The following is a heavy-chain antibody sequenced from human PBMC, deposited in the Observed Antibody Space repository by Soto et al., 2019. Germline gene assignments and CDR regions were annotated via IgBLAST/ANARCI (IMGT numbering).Heavy chain of an antibody. CDR1: GGSISSSNW. Sequence: QVQLQESGPGLVKPSGTLSLTCAVSGGSISSSNWWSWVRQPPGKGLEWIGEIYHSGSTNYNPSLKIRVTISVDKSKNQFSLKLSSVTAADTAVYYCARDLNSGSFSPALFDYGMDVWGQGTTVTVSS. V-gene: IGHV4-4*02. CDR2: IYHSGST. CDR3: ARDLNSGSFSPALFDYGMDV. J-gene: IGHJ6*02. D-gene: IGHD1-26*01.